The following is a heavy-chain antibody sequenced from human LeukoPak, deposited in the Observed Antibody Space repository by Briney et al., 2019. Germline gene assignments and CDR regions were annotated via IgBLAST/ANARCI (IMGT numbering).Heavy chain of an antibody. CDR1: GGSISSGGYY. CDR3: AAGWYGGPYDY. CDR2: IYYSGST. V-gene: IGHV4-31*03. J-gene: IGHJ4*02. Sequence: SETLSLTCTVSGGSISSGGYYWSWIRQHPGKGLEWIGYIYYSGSTYYNPSLKSRVTISVDTSKNQFSLKLSSVTAADTAVYYCAAGWYGGPYDYWGQGILVTVSS. D-gene: IGHD6-19*01.